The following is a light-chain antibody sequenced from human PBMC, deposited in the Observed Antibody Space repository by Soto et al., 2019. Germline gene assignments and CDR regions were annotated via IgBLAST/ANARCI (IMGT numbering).Light chain of an antibody. CDR2: DVS. CDR3: SSYTSSSTYV. CDR1: ISDVGGYNY. Sequence: SVLTQPASVSGSPGQSITISCTGTISDVGGYNYVSWYQQHPGKAPKLMIFDVSNRPSGVSNRVSGSKSGYTASLTISGLKAEDETDYYCSSYTSSSTYVFGTGTKLTVL. J-gene: IGLJ1*01. V-gene: IGLV2-14*03.